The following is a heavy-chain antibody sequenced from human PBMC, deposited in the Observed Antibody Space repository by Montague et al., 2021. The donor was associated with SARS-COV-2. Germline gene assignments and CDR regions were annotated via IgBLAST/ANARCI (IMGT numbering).Heavy chain of an antibody. CDR3: GRDPRYSLSWSFDY. Sequence: CAISGDSVSSNTAAWNWIRQSPSRGLEWLGRTYYRSKWYYDYAVSVKSRMTISPDTSKNQFSLQLSSVTPEDRAVYYCGRDPRYSLSWSFDYWGQGTLVTVSS. D-gene: IGHD6-13*01. V-gene: IGHV6-1*01. CDR2: TYYRSKWYY. J-gene: IGHJ4*02. CDR1: GDSVSSNTAA.